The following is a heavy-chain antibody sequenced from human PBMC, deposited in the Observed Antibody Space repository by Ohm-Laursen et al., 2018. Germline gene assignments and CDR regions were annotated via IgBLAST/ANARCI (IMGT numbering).Heavy chain of an antibody. CDR2: ISSSSIYI. J-gene: IGHJ4*02. CDR3: ARERATTFFDY. CDR1: GFTFSSYT. V-gene: IGHV3-21*01. D-gene: IGHD1-14*01. Sequence: SLRLSCAAPGFTFSSYTMHWVRQAPGKGLEWVSSISSSSIYIYYADSVKGRFTISRDNAKNSLYLQMNSLRAEDTAVYYCARERATTFFDYWGQGTLVTVSS.